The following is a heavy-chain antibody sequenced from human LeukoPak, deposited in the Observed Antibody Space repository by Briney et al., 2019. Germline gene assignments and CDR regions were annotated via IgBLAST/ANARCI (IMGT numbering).Heavy chain of an antibody. CDR2: ISGSGGST. V-gene: IGHV3-23*01. CDR1: GFSFSNYA. CDR3: AKAPIAAAGTGWYFDL. D-gene: IGHD6-13*01. Sequence: GGSLRLSCAASGFSFSNYAMSWVRQGPGKGLEWVSAISGSGGSTYYADSVKGRFTISRDNSKNTLYLQMNSLRAEDTAVYYCAKAPIAAAGTGWYFDLWGRGTLVTVSS. J-gene: IGHJ2*01.